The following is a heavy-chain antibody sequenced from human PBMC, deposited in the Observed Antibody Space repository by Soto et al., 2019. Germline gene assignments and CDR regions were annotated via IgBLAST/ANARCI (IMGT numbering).Heavy chain of an antibody. V-gene: IGHV3-23*01. CDR1: GFTFSTYT. D-gene: IGHD3-16*01. J-gene: IGHJ3*02. CDR2: VSGSGPIT. CDR3: AKAAGLSWGSDGNDAFDI. Sequence: GGSLRLSCAASGFTFSTYTMNWVRQAPGKGLEWVSSVSGSGPITFYADSVKGRFTISRDNSKNILYLQMNSLRAEDTAVYFCAKAAGLSWGSDGNDAFDIWGQGTMVTVSS.